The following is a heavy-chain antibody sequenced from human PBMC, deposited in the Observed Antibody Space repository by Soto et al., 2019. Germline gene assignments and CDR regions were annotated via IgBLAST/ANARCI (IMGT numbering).Heavy chain of an antibody. CDR1: GFIFSGSG. CDR2: VSNDGIRK. J-gene: IGHJ5*01. V-gene: IGHV3-30*03. CDR3: ARLVCGTMYDDSRMSDS. D-gene: IGHD1-7*01. Sequence: QVQLVESGGGVVQPGRSLRLTCAASGFIFSGSGMHWVRQAPGKGLEWVALVSNDGIRKYYGDSVKGRFTISRDNAENTWYLQMKRLRAEDTPAYSCARLVCGTMYDDSRMSDSCGQGTLVTV.